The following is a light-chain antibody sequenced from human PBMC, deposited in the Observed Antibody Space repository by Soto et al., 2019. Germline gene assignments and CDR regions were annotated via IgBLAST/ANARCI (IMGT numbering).Light chain of an antibody. CDR3: QQYKNYSWS. J-gene: IGKJ1*01. V-gene: IGKV1-5*01. Sequence: DIQMTQSHSTLSASVGDTVTLTCRASQSINCWLAGYQQRPGKGPSLLIYDASTLESGVPSRFSGSGSGTEFSLTISGLQPDYFATYYCQQYKNYSWSFDQGTRV. CDR1: QSINCW. CDR2: DAS.